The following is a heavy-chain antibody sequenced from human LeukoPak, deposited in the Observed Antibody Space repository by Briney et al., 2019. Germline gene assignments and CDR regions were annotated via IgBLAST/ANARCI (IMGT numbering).Heavy chain of an antibody. CDR1: GFTFSSYA. D-gene: IGHD3-10*01. CDR3: AKGVLGYYYMDV. J-gene: IGHJ6*03. CDR2: ISGSGGST. V-gene: IGHV3-23*01. Sequence: TGGSLRLSCAASGFTFSSYAMSWVRQAPGKGLEWVSAISGSGGSTYYADSVKGRFTISRDNSKNTLYLQMNSLRAEDTAVYYCAKGVLGYYYMDVWGKGTTVTVSS.